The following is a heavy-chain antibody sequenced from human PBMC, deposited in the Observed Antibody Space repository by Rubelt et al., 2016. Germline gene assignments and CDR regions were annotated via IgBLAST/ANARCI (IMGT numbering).Heavy chain of an antibody. D-gene: IGHD3-16*01. CDR3: SRWGEDGTFDY. V-gene: IGHV3-33*08. J-gene: IGHJ4*02. Sequence: QVQLVESGGGVVQPGGSLRLSCAASGFTFSSYGMHWVRQAPGKGLAWVAVIWYDGSNKYYADSVKGRFTISRDNSKNMALLQMNSLGAEDTAVDYCSRWGEDGTFDYWGQGTLVSVSS. CDR2: IWYDGSNK. CDR1: GFTFSSYG.